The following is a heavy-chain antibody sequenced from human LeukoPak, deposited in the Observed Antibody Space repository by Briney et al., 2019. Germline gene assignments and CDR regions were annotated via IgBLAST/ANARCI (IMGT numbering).Heavy chain of an antibody. CDR1: GFTFGNYW. Sequence: GGSLRLSCAASGFTFGNYWMHWVRQAPGKGLVWVSRINSDGTSTSYADSVKGRFTISRDNAKNTLYLQMNSLRTEDTAVYYCAKGGTRHMDVWGKGTTVTVSS. CDR3: AKGGTRHMDV. V-gene: IGHV3-74*01. CDR2: INSDGTST. J-gene: IGHJ6*03. D-gene: IGHD1-1*01.